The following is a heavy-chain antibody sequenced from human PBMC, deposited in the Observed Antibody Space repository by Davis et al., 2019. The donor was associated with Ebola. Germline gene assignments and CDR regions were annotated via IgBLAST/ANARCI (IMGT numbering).Heavy chain of an antibody. CDR1: GFTFSSYS. J-gene: IGHJ5*02. D-gene: IGHD2-2*01. Sequence: GESLKISCAASGFTFSSYSMNWVRQAPGKGLEWVSSISSSSSYIYYADPVKGRFTISRDNAKNSLYLQMNSLRAEDTAVYYCAREGRLAERYCISTSCSSYWFDPWGQGTLVTVSS. CDR3: AREGRLAERYCISTSCSSYWFDP. V-gene: IGHV3-21*01. CDR2: ISSSSSYI.